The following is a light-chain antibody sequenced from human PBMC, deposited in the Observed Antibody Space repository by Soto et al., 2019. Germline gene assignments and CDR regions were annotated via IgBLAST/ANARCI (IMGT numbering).Light chain of an antibody. J-gene: IGKJ4*01. V-gene: IGKV1-5*03. CDR1: QSISSW. CDR2: KAS. Sequence: DIQMTQSPSTLSASVGDRVTITCRASQSISSWWAWYQQKPGKAPKLLIYKASSLESGVPSRFSGSGSGTEFTLTISSLQPDDFATYYFQQYNSYLLTFGGGTKVEIK. CDR3: QQYNSYLLT.